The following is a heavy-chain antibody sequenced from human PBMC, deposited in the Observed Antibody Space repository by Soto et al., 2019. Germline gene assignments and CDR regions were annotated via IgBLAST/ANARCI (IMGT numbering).Heavy chain of an antibody. J-gene: IGHJ4*02. Sequence: ASETLSLTCTVSGGSISSGDYYWSWIRQPPGKGLEWIGYIYHSGRTYYNPSLKSRVTISVDRSKNQFSLKLSSVTAADTAVYYCAREVQDIVLVPAAYIDYWGQGTLVTVSS. V-gene: IGHV4-30-2*01. CDR3: AREVQDIVLVPAAYIDY. D-gene: IGHD2-2*01. CDR2: IYHSGRT. CDR1: GGSISSGDYY.